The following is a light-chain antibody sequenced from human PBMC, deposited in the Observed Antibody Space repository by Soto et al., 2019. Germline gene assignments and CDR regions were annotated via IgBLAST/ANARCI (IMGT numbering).Light chain of an antibody. J-gene: IGKJ4*01. CDR1: QSVSSY. CDR2: GAS. V-gene: IGKV3-11*01. Sequence: EIVLTQSRATLSLSPGERATLSCRASQSVSSYLAWYQQKPGQAPRLLIYGASNRATGIPARFSGSGSGTDFTLTISSLEPEDSAVYYCLQRSNWLTFGGGTKVEIK. CDR3: LQRSNWLT.